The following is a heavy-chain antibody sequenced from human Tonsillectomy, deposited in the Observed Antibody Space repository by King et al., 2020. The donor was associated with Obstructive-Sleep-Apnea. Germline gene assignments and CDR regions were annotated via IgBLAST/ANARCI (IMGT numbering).Heavy chain of an antibody. CDR2: IKQDGSEK. J-gene: IGHJ3*02. V-gene: IGHV3-7*01. Sequence: VQLVESGGGLVQPGGSLRLSCAASGFTFTSYWMTWVRQAPGKGLEWVANIKQDGSEKNYVDSVKGRFTISRENAKNSVDLQMHSLRGEETAVYYCARVVLAAFDIWGQGTVVTVSS. CDR1: GFTFTSYW. CDR3: ARVVLAAFDI.